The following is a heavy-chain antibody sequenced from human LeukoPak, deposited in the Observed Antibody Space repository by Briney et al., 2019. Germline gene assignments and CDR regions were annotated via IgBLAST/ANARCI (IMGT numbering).Heavy chain of an antibody. J-gene: IGHJ4*02. CDR2: INHSGST. V-gene: IGHV4-34*01. CDR3: ARDVGSNSDPDY. D-gene: IGHD1-26*01. Sequence: SETLSLTCAVYGGSFSGYYWSWIRQPPGKGLEWIGEINHSGSTNYNPSLKTRVTISVDTSKNQFSLKLRSVTAADTAVYYCARDVGSNSDPDYWGQGTLVAVSS. CDR1: GGSFSGYY.